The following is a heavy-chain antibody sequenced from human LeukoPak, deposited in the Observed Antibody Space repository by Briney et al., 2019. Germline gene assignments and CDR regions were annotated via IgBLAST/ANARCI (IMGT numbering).Heavy chain of an antibody. V-gene: IGHV3-23*01. CDR2: ISGSGGST. J-gene: IGHJ4*02. D-gene: IGHD6-19*01. CDR1: GITFSSYA. Sequence: GGSLRLSCAASGITFSSYAMSWARQAPGKGLEWVSGISGSGGSTYYADSVKGRFTISRDNSKNTLYLQMNSLRAEDTAVYYCAKDVRVSGWYVFDYWGQGNLVTVSS. CDR3: AKDVRVSGWYVFDY.